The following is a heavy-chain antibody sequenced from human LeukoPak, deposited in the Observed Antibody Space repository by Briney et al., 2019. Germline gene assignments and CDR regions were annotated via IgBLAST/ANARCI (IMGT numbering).Heavy chain of an antibody. CDR3: SRHLYSSAWYEEN. V-gene: IGHV3-73*01. J-gene: IGHJ4*02. CDR1: GFTFSGSA. Sequence: GGSLRLSCAASGFTFSGSAVHWVRQAAGKGLEWVGHIRSKADSHATAYAASVQGRFTISRDDSNNTAYLHMNSLKIEDAAVYFCSRHLYSSAWYEENWGQGTLVTVSS. CDR2: IRSKADSHAT. D-gene: IGHD6-19*01.